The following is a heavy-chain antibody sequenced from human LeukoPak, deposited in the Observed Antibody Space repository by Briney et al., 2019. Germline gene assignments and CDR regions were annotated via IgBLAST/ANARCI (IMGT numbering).Heavy chain of an antibody. CDR1: GGSISSYY. D-gene: IGHD6-19*01. V-gene: IGHV4-59*08. Sequence: SETLSLTCTVSGGSISSYYWSWIRQPPGKGLEWIGCIYYSGSTNYNPSLKSRVTISVDTSKNQFSLKLSSVTAAGTAVYYWASWGPPPSGWFNWFDPWGQGTLVTASS. CDR3: ASWGPPPSGWFNWFDP. CDR2: IYYSGST. J-gene: IGHJ5*02.